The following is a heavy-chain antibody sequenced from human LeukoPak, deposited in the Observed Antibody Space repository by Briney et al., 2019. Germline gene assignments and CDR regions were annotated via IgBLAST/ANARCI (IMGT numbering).Heavy chain of an antibody. D-gene: IGHD6-19*01. CDR3: AKDGGKYSSILNAFDI. V-gene: IGHV3-48*04. CDR1: GFTFSRYS. Sequence: GGSLRLSCGASGFTFSRYSMNWVRQAPGKGLEWISYISSSSSTIYYADSVKGRFTISRDNAKNSLYLQMNSLRAEDTAVYYCAKDGGKYSSILNAFDIWGQGTMVTVSS. CDR2: ISSSSSTI. J-gene: IGHJ3*02.